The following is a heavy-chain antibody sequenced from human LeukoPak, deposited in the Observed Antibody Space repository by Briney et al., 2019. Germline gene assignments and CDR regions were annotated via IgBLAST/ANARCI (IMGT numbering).Heavy chain of an antibody. Sequence: GGSLRLSCAASGFTFDDYAMHWVRQAPGKGLEWVSGISWNSGSIGYADSVKGRFTISGDNAKNSLYLQMNSLRAEDTALYYCAKERGSYYYYMDVWGKGTTVTVSS. CDR1: GFTFDDYA. CDR3: AKERGSYYYYMDV. V-gene: IGHV3-9*01. D-gene: IGHD3-16*01. J-gene: IGHJ6*03. CDR2: ISWNSGSI.